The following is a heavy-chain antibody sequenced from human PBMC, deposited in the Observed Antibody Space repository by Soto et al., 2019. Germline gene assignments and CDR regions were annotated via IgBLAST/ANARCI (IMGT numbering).Heavy chain of an antibody. CDR2: FDPEDGET. CDR1: GYTLTELS. CDR3: ARDQSRHDLVWWFDP. Sequence: ASVKVSCKVSGYTLTELSMHWVRQAPGKGLEWMGGFDPEDGETIYAQKFQGRVTMTEDTSTSTVYMELNSLTSEDTAVYYCARDQSRHDLVWWFDPWGQGTLVTAPQ. V-gene: IGHV1-24*01. D-gene: IGHD3-16*01. J-gene: IGHJ5*02.